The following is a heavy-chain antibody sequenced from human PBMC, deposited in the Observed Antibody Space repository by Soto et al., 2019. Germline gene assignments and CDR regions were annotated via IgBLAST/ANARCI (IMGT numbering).Heavy chain of an antibody. J-gene: IGHJ6*02. D-gene: IGHD6-19*01. V-gene: IGHV3-11*06. CDR2: ISSSSSYT. CDR3: ARDRGEQWLVVYYYGMDV. CDR1: GFTFSDYY. Sequence: PGGSLRLSCAASGFTFSDYYMSWIRQAPGKGLEWVSYISSSSSYTNYADSVKGRFTISRDNAKNSLYLQMNSLRAEDTAVYYCARDRGEQWLVVYYYGMDVWGQGTTVTVSS.